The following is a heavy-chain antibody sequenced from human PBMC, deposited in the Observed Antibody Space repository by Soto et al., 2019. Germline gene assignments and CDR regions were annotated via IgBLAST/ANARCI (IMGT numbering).Heavy chain of an antibody. CDR2: AHDSGVT. J-gene: IGHJ4*02. CDR1: GGSVSSGNFY. CDR3: ARYSSGWYIFDY. D-gene: IGHD6-19*01. Sequence: SETLSLTCTVSGGSVSSGNFYWSWIRQPPGKGLEWIGYAHDSGVTNYNPSLKSRVTITVDTSRNHFSLRLSSVTAADTAVYYCARYSSGWYIFDYWGQGTLVTVSS. V-gene: IGHV4-61*03.